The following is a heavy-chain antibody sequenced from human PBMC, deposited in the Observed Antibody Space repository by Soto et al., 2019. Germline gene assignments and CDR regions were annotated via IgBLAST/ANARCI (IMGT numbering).Heavy chain of an antibody. CDR3: ASEDCRNTNCLKGFDY. D-gene: IGHD2-15*01. V-gene: IGHV1-2*02. Sequence: ASVKVSCKASGYTFTDYYMHWVRQAPGQGFEWVGGINPESGNPKYVPKFQGRVTVTRDTSTSTAYMELNRLTSDDPAVYYCASEDCRNTNCLKGFDYWGQGTLVTVSS. J-gene: IGHJ4*02. CDR2: INPESGNP. CDR1: GYTFTDYY.